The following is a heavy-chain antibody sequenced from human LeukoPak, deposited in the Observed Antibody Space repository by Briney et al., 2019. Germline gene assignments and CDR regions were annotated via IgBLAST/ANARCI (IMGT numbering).Heavy chain of an antibody. Sequence: PGRSLRLSCAASGFIFSTYGMHWVHQAPGKGLDWVAVIWYDGSNKYYGDSVKGRFTVSRDNSRNTLYLQMNSLRAEDTAVYYCARAVGPFDFWGQGTMVTVSS. J-gene: IGHJ3*01. CDR3: ARAVGPFDF. CDR1: GFIFSTYG. V-gene: IGHV3-33*01. CDR2: IWYDGSNK.